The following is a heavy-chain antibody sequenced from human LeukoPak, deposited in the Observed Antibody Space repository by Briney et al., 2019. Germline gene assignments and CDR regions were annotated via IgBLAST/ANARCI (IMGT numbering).Heavy chain of an antibody. CDR3: ARYGSGSYYYYYGMDV. J-gene: IGHJ6*02. CDR1: GFAFSNYW. Sequence: GGSLRLSCAASGFAFSNYWMSWVRQAPGKGLEWVANIKEDGSEKYYVDSVKGRFTISRDNAKKSLYLQMNSLLRAEDTAVYYCARYGSGSYYYYYGMDVWGQGTTVTVSS. D-gene: IGHD3-10*01. CDR2: IKEDGSEK. V-gene: IGHV3-7*01.